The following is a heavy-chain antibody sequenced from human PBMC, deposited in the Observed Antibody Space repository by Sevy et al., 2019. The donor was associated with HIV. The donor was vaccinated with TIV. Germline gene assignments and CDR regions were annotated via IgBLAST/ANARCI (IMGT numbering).Heavy chain of an antibody. Sequence: GGSLRLSCAASGFTVSSNYMSWVRQAPGKGLEWVSVIYSGGSTYYADSVKGRFTISRDNSKNTLYLQMNSLGAEDTAVYYCASERYCGGDCYKFDYWGQGTLVTVSS. CDR2: IYSGGST. CDR1: GFTVSSNY. J-gene: IGHJ4*02. D-gene: IGHD2-21*02. CDR3: ASERYCGGDCYKFDY. V-gene: IGHV3-53*01.